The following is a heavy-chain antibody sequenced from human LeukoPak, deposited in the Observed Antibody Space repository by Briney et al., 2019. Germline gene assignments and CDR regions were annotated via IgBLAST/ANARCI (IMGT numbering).Heavy chain of an antibody. Sequence: PGGSLRLSCAASGFTFSSYWMHWVRQAPGKGLVWVSRINSDGSSTSYADSVKGRFTISRDNAKNTLYLQMNSLRAEDTAVYYCARGGIGRYYFDYWGQGTLVTVSS. J-gene: IGHJ4*02. D-gene: IGHD1-26*01. CDR2: INSDGSST. V-gene: IGHV3-74*01. CDR1: GFTFSSYW. CDR3: ARGGIGRYYFDY.